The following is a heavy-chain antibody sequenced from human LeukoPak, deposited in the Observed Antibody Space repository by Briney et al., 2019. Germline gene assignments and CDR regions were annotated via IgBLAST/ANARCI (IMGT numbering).Heavy chain of an antibody. D-gene: IGHD6-13*01. CDR1: GFTFSSYA. CDR3: ARGPGGWYSSSWYSGWFDP. V-gene: IGHV3-30-3*01. CDR2: IPYDGSNK. Sequence: PGRSLRLSCAASGFTFSSYAMHWVRQAPGKGLEWVAVIPYDGSNKYYADSVKGRFTISRDNSKNTLYLQMNSLRAEDTAVYYCARGPGGWYSSSWYSGWFDPWGQGTLVTVSS. J-gene: IGHJ5*02.